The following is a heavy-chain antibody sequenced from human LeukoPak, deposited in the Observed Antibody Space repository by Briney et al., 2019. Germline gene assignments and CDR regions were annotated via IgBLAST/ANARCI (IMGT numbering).Heavy chain of an antibody. Sequence: ASVKVSCTASGYTFTDYYMHWVRQAPGQGFEWMGWINPNDGDTNYAQKFQGRVTMTRDTSISTAHMEVSRLRSDDTAVYCCARANFLYCSSSTCLFDYGGQGTLVTVS. CDR3: ARANFLYCSSSTCLFDY. J-gene: IGHJ4*02. V-gene: IGHV1-2*02. CDR1: GYTFTDYY. D-gene: IGHD2-2*01. CDR2: INPNDGDT.